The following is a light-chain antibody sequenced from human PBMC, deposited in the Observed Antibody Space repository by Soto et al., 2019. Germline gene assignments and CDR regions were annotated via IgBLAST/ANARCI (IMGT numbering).Light chain of an antibody. V-gene: IGKV1-39*01. Sequence: DIQLTQSPSSLSASVGDKVTITCRASQSIRSYLNWVQQKPGKAPKLLIYDASSLQTGVPSRFSGSGSWTDFRLTISSLQPEDFATYYCQQSYSTPPWTFGQGTKLDI. CDR1: QSIRSY. CDR2: DAS. J-gene: IGKJ1*01. CDR3: QQSYSTPPWT.